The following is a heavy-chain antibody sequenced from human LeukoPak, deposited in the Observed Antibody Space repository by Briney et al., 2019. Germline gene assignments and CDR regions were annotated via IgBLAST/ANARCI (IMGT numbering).Heavy chain of an antibody. V-gene: IGHV3-23*01. CDR2: ISGSGGST. D-gene: IGHD2-21*02. CDR3: VHCGGDCYPCCGMDG. Sequence: GGSLRLSCAASGLTFSSYAMSWVRQAPGKGLEWVSVISGSGGSTYYADSVKGRFTISRDNSKNTLYLQMNSLRAEDTAVYYCVHCGGDCYPCCGMDGWGQGTTVTVSS. CDR1: GLTFSSYA. J-gene: IGHJ6*02.